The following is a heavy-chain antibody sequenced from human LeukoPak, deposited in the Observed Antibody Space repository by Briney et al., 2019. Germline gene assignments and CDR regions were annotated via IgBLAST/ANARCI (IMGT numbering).Heavy chain of an antibody. CDR2: IYYSGST. J-gene: IGHJ5*02. CDR1: GGSISSYY. D-gene: IGHD1-26*01. V-gene: IGHV4-59*08. CDR3: ARHRSYQGWFYP. Sequence: SETLSLTCTVSGGSISSYYWSWIRQPPGKGLEWIGYIYYSGSTNYNPSLKSRVTISVDTSKNQFSLKLSSVTAADTAVYYCARHRSYQGWFYPWGQGTLVTVSS.